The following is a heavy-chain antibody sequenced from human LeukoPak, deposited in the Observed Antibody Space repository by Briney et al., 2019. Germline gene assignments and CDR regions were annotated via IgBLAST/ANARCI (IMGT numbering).Heavy chain of an antibody. V-gene: IGHV4-4*02. CDR2: INHSGST. CDR1: GGSISSSNW. Sequence: SETLSLTCAVSGGSISSSNWWSWVRQPPGKGLEWIGEINHSGSTNYNPSLKSRVTISVDTSKNQFSLKLSSVTAADTAVYYCARGPTRPGYYYYYGMDVWGQGTTVTVSS. CDR3: ARGPTRPGYYYYYGMDV. D-gene: IGHD1-14*01. J-gene: IGHJ6*02.